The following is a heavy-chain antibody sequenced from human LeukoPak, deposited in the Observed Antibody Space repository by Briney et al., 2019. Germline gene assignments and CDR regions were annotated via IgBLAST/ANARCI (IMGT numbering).Heavy chain of an antibody. D-gene: IGHD6-13*01. J-gene: IGHJ3*02. CDR1: GGSISSYY. CDR3: ARWYPSSWYSAFDI. CDR2: IYFSGST. Sequence: SQTLSLTCTVSGGSISSYYWSWSRQPPGKGQGWVGCIYFSGSTNSTPSLKSPVPISVATSKNQFSLKLSSVPAAATAVYYCARWYPSSWYSAFDIWGQGTMVTVSS. V-gene: IGHV4-59*08.